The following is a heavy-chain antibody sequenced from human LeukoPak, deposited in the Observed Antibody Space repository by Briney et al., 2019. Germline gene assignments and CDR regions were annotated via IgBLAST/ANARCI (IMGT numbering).Heavy chain of an antibody. J-gene: IGHJ4*02. CDR3: ARNLRAGIASAGTPPGY. D-gene: IGHD6-13*01. Sequence: GRSLRLSCAAFEFTFSSYGMHWVRQAPGKGLEWVAIIWYDGSGKYYADSVKGRFTISRDNSKNTLYVQMNSLRAEDTAVYYCARNLRAGIASAGTPPGYWGQGILVTVSS. CDR1: EFTFSSYG. CDR2: IWYDGSGK. V-gene: IGHV3-33*01.